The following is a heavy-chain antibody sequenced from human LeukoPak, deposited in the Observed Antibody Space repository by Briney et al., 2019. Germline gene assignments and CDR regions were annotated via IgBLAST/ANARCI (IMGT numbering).Heavy chain of an antibody. CDR3: ARPFSSGWLDY. J-gene: IGHJ4*02. V-gene: IGHV4-59*12. D-gene: IGHD6-19*01. Sequence: SETLSLTCNVSGGSISSYYWSWIRQPPGKGLEWIGYMYYSGNTNYNPSLKSRVTTSVDSSKNQFSLKLSSVTAADAAVYYCARPFSSGWLDYWGQGTLVTVSS. CDR2: MYYSGNT. CDR1: GGSISSYY.